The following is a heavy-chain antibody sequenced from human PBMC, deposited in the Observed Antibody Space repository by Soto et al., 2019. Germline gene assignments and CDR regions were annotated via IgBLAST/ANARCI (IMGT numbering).Heavy chain of an antibody. CDR1: GGSINNVNYY. CDR2: INHSGST. CDR3: ARGTYYYGSGSYYNLRFDY. V-gene: IGHV4-34*01. Sequence: SQTQCLTGPVSGGSINNVNYYWSWIRQPPGKGLEWIGEINHSGSTNYNPSLKSRVTISVDTSKNQFSLKLSSVTAADTAVYYCARGTYYYGSGSYYNLRFDYWGQGTLVTVSS. D-gene: IGHD3-10*01. J-gene: IGHJ4*02.